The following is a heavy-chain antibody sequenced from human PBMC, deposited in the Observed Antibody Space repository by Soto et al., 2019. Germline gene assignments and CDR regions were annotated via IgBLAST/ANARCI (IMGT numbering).Heavy chain of an antibody. CDR2: ISSSSSYI. V-gene: IGHV3-21*01. Sequence: EVQLVESGGGLVKPGGSLRLSCAASGFTFSSYSMNWVRQARGKGLEWVSSISSSSSYIYYADSVKGRFTTSRDNAKNSLYLQMNSLRVEDTAVYYSGRADYGSGSYEIYGMDVWGQGTTVTVSS. CDR1: GFTFSSYS. CDR3: GRADYGSGSYEIYGMDV. J-gene: IGHJ6*02. D-gene: IGHD3-10*01.